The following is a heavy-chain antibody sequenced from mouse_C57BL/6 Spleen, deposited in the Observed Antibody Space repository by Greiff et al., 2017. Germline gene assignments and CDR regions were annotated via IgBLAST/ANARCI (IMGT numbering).Heavy chain of an antibody. Sequence: VKLQESGAELVRPGASVTLSCKASGYTFTDYEMHWVKQTPVHGLEWIGAIDPETGGTAYNQKFKGKAILTADKSSSTAYMELRSLTSEDSAVYYWTRGGLGGFAYWGQGTLVTGSA. CDR1: GYTFTDYE. D-gene: IGHD3-1*01. CDR3: TRGGLGGFAY. CDR2: IDPETGGT. J-gene: IGHJ3*01. V-gene: IGHV1-15*01.